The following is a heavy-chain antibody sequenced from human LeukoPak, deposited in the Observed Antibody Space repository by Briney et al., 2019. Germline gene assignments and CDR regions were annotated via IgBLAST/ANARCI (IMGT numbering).Heavy chain of an antibody. J-gene: IGHJ5*02. V-gene: IGHV1-69*05. D-gene: IGHD6-13*01. CDR2: IIPIFGTA. Sequence: GASVKVSCKASGGTFSSYAISWVRQAPGQGLEWMGGIIPIFGTANYAQKFQGRVTITTDESTSTAYMELSSLRSEDTAVYYCARGEYSSSWYASGGWFDPWGQGTLVTVSS. CDR1: GGTFSSYA. CDR3: ARGEYSSSWYASGGWFDP.